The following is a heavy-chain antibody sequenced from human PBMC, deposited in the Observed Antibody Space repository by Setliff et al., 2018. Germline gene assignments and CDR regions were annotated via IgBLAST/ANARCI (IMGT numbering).Heavy chain of an antibody. CDR1: GFTFTDYG. D-gene: IGHD2-21*01. J-gene: IGHJ5*02. CDR3: MRLVRFCSRTVCQRTSGDEA. Sequence: ASVKVSCKPSGFTFTDYGITWVRQVPGQGLEWMGWINNYNFNTQYAQKFQGRVTVTTDTSTTTAYMELRSLRADDTAVYYCMRLVRFCSRTVCQRTSGDEAWGQGTLVTVSS. V-gene: IGHV1-18*01. CDR2: INNYNFNT.